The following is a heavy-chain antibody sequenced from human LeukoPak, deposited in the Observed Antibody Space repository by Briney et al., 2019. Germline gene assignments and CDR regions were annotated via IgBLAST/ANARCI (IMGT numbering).Heavy chain of an antibody. CDR2: VSSDGIVQ. V-gene: IGHV3-30*18. J-gene: IGHJ4*02. Sequence: GGSLRLSCATSGFTFSNYGIHWVRQAPGKGLEWVAVVSSDGIVQHYADSVKGRLTISRDNSKKTLYLQMNSLRGDDAAVYHCVKEGTAHVSSRYDYWGQGTLVTVSS. D-gene: IGHD2-2*01. CDR3: VKEGTAHVSSRYDY. CDR1: GFTFSNYG.